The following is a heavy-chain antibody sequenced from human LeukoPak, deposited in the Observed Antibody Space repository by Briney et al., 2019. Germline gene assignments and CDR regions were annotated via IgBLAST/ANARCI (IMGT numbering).Heavy chain of an antibody. CDR3: AKDLYSSTWLNWFDP. D-gene: IGHD6-13*01. CDR1: GFTFSSYG. Sequence: PGRSLRLSCAASGFTFSSYGMHWVRQAPGKGLEWVVVISYDGSNKYYADSVKGRFTISRDNSKNTLYLQMNSLRAEDTAVYYCAKDLYSSTWLNWFDPWGQGTLVTVSS. CDR2: ISYDGSNK. V-gene: IGHV3-30*18. J-gene: IGHJ5*02.